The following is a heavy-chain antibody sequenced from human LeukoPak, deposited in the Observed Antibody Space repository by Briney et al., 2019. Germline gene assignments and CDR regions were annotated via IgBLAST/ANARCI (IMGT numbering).Heavy chain of an antibody. CDR3: AKATWLYGMDV. J-gene: IGHJ6*02. CDR1: GFTLSTYG. CDR2: ISYDGTNK. D-gene: IGHD5-12*01. V-gene: IGHV3-30*18. Sequence: GRSLRLSCAASGFTLSTYGMHWVRQAPGKGLEWVAVISYDGTNKYYADSVKGRFTISRDNSKNTLSLQVNSLSVEDTAVYYCAKATWLYGMDVWGQGTTVTVSS.